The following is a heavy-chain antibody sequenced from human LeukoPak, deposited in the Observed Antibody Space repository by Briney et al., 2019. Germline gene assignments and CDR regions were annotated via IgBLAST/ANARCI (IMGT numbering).Heavy chain of an antibody. CDR3: AREYYGSGNTSPSHSDY. CDR2: IYYSGSA. Sequence: SETLSLTCTVSGGSISSYYWSWIRQSPGKGLEWIGYIYYSGSANYNPSLESRVTISVDTSKNQFSLKLSSVTAADTAVYYCAREYYGSGNTSPSHSDYWGQGTLVTVSS. J-gene: IGHJ4*02. V-gene: IGHV4-59*01. CDR1: GGSISSYY. D-gene: IGHD3-10*01.